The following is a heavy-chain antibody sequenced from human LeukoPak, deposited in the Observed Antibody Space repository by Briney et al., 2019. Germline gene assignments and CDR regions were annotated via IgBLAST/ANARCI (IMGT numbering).Heavy chain of an antibody. CDR1: GGSISSSSYY. Sequence: PSETLSLTCTVSGGSISSSSYYWGWIRQPPGKGLEWIGSIYYSGSTYYNPSLKSRVTISVDTSKNQFSLKLSSVTAADMAVYYCANRQSVGSYRPYFDYWGQGTLVTVSS. V-gene: IGHV4-39*07. D-gene: IGHD1-26*01. CDR3: ANRQSVGSYRPYFDY. CDR2: IYYSGST. J-gene: IGHJ4*02.